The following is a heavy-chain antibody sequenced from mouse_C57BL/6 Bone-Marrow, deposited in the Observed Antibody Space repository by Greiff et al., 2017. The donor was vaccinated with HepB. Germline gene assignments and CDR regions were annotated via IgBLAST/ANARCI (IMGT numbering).Heavy chain of an antibody. J-gene: IGHJ4*01. CDR2: ISDGGSYT. CDR3: ASRYYDYSPMDY. V-gene: IGHV5-4*03. Sequence: EVKLMESGGGLVKPGGSLKLSCAASGFTFSSYAMSWVRQTPEKRLEWVATISDGGSYTYYPDNVKGRFTISRDNAKNNLYLQMSHLKSEDTAMYYCASRYYDYSPMDYWGQGTSVTVSS. D-gene: IGHD2-4*01. CDR1: GFTFSSYA.